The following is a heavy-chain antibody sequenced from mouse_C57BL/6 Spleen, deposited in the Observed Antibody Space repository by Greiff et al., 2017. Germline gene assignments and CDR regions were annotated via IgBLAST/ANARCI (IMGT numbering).Heavy chain of an antibody. CDR2: IDPETGGT. CDR1: GYTFTDYE. V-gene: IGHV1-15*01. CDR3: TREASGSSSGFAY. Sequence: VQLQQSGAELVRPGASVTLSCKASGYTFTDYEMHWVKQTNVHSLEWIGAIDPETGGTAYNQKFKGKAILTVDKSSSTAYMELRSLTSDDADVYYCTREASGSSSGFAYWGQGTLVTVSA. D-gene: IGHD1-1*01. J-gene: IGHJ3*01.